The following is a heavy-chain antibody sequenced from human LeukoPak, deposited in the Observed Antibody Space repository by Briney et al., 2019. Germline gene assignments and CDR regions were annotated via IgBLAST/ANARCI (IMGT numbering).Heavy chain of an antibody. Sequence: SETLSLTCTVSGGSISSYYWSWIRQPPGKGLEWIGYIYYSGSTNYNPSLKSRVTISVDTSKNQFSLKLSSVTAADTAVYYCARGRAAAAYFDYWGQGTLVTVSS. CDR1: GGSISSYY. CDR2: IYYSGST. V-gene: IGHV4-59*01. CDR3: ARGRAAAAYFDY. J-gene: IGHJ4*02. D-gene: IGHD6-13*01.